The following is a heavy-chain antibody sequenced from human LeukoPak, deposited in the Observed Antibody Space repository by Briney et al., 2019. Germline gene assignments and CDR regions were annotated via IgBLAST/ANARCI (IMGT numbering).Heavy chain of an antibody. CDR2: IYYSGST. J-gene: IGHJ4*02. CDR3: ARAKTTVTTTPSFDY. D-gene: IGHD4-17*01. V-gene: IGHV4-59*01. CDR1: GGYTSSYY. Sequence: PSETLSLTCTVSGGYTSSYYWSWIRQPPGKGLEWIGYIYYSGSTNYNPSLKSRVTISVDTSKNQFSLKLSSVTAADTAVYYCARAKTTVTTTPSFDYWGQGTLVTVSS.